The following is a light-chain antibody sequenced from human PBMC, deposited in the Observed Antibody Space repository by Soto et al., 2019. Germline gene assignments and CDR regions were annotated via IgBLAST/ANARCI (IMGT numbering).Light chain of an antibody. Sequence: QCSLTQPASASASPGQSVTISCTGTKNDIGVYDFVSWYQHHPGKAPRLIIYEVVQRPSGVADRFSGSKSGNTASLTVSGLQAADEADYFCKSYAGSNTYVFGSGTKVNV. J-gene: IGLJ1*01. V-gene: IGLV2-8*01. CDR2: EVV. CDR3: KSYAGSNTYV. CDR1: KNDIGVYDF.